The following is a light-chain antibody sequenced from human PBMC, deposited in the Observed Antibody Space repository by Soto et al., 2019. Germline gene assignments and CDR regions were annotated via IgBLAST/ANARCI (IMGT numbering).Light chain of an antibody. Sequence: DIQMTQSPSTLSASVGDRVTITCLASQRISNWLAWYQQKPGKAPKLLIYKASSLESGVPSRFSGSGSGTDFTLTISSLQPEDFATYYCQQSYSTMITFGQGTRLEFK. CDR2: KAS. J-gene: IGKJ5*01. V-gene: IGKV1-5*03. CDR1: QRISNW. CDR3: QQSYSTMIT.